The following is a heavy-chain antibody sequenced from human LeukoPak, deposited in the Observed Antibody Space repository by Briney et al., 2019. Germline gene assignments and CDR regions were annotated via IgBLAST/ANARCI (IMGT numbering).Heavy chain of an antibody. CDR2: ISYDGSNK. CDR1: GFTFSSYG. J-gene: IGHJ4*02. CDR3: ARGGAMVRGVSPLDY. Sequence: PGRSLRLSCAASGFTFSSYGMHWVRQAPGKGLEWAAVISYDGSNKYYADSVKGRFTISRDNSKNSLYLQMNSLRAEDTAVYYCARGGAMVRGVSPLDYWGQGTLVTVSS. V-gene: IGHV3-30*03. D-gene: IGHD3-10*01.